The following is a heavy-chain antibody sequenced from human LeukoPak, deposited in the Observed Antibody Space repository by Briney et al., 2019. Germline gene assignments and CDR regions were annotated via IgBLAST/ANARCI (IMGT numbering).Heavy chain of an antibody. D-gene: IGHD6-6*01. V-gene: IGHV3-48*03. CDR3: ARDGISARPSSLDY. CDR2: ITGSGDTI. CDR1: GFTFSNYE. Sequence: GGSLRLSCAASGFTFSNYEMNWVRQAPGKGLEWVSYITGSGDTIYYADSVKGRFTISRDNAKNSLYLQMNSLRAEDTAVYYCARDGISARPSSLDYWGQGVLVTVSS. J-gene: IGHJ4*02.